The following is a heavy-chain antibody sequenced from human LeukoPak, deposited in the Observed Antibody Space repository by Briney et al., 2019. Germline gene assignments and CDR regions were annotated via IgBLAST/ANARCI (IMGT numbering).Heavy chain of an antibody. V-gene: IGHV3-21*03. J-gene: IGHJ4*02. CDR2: IDSVSNYI. Sequence: GGSLRLSCAASGSSFISYSMNWVRQAPGKGLEWVSSIDSVSNYIFYIESVKGRFTISRDNAKDSLYLQMNSLKIEDTAVYYCTTGGAWGSWRYLDYWGQGTLVTVSS. D-gene: IGHD3-16*02. CDR3: TTGGAWGSWRYLDY. CDR1: GSSFISYS.